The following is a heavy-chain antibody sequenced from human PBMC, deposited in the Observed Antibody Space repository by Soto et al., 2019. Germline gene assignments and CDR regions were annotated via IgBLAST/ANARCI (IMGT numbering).Heavy chain of an antibody. V-gene: IGHV1-46*01. CDR2: INPSGGST. J-gene: IGHJ4*02. CDR1: GYTFTSYY. D-gene: IGHD5-12*01. CDR3: ASSGDAYDGFSRSFDY. Sequence: QVQLVQSGAEVKKPGASVKVSCKASGYTFTSYYMHWVRQAPGQGLEWMGIINPSGGSTSYAQKFQGRVTMTRDTSTSTVYMKLSSLTSEATAVYYWASSGDAYDGFSRSFDYWGQGTLVTVSS.